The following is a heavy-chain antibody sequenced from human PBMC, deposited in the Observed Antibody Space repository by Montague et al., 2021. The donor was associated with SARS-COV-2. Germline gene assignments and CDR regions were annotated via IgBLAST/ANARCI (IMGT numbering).Heavy chain of an antibody. J-gene: IGHJ5*02. CDR2: INHSGST. Sequence: SETLSLTCAVYGGSFSGYYWSWIRQPPGKVLEWIGEINHSGSTNYNPSLKSRVTISVDTSKNQFSLKLSSVTAADTAVYYCARGKYSSSWYGTRPFDPWGQGTLVTVSS. CDR1: GGSFSGYY. CDR3: ARGKYSSSWYGTRPFDP. D-gene: IGHD6-13*01. V-gene: IGHV4-34*01.